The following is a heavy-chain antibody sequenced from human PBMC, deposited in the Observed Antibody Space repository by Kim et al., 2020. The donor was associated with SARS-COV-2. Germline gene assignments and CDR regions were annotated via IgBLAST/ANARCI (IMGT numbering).Heavy chain of an antibody. CDR3: ARERPNYDYAVD. CDR2: ILYSGTT. V-gene: IGHV4-31*03. CDR1: GGSISSGTYY. D-gene: IGHD4-17*01. J-gene: IGHJ4*02. Sequence: SETLSLTCTVSGGSISSGTYYWSWIRQRPGKGLEWIGNILYSGTTDYNPSLKSRITISLDTSKNQFSLRLNSVTAADTAVYYCARERPNYDYAVDWGQGTLVTVSS.